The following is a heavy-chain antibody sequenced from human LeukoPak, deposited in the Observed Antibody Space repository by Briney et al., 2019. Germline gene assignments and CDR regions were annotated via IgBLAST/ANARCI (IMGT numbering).Heavy chain of an antibody. J-gene: IGHJ3*02. D-gene: IGHD3-3*01. Sequence: SDTLSLTCTVSGGSISNFYWSWLRQPAGKGLEWIGRIFTSGSTNYNPSLKSRVTISVDKSKNQFSLKLSSVTAADTAVYYCAKTYYDFWSGYQDAFDIWGQGTMVTVSS. CDR3: AKTYYDFWSGYQDAFDI. CDR1: GGSISNFY. V-gene: IGHV4-4*07. CDR2: IFTSGST.